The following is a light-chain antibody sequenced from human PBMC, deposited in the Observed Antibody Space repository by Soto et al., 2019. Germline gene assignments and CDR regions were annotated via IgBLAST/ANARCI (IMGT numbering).Light chain of an antibody. Sequence: EIVLTQSPATLSLSPGERATLSCRASHSVGNYLAWYQQKPGQAPRLLIYDASNRATGIPARFSGSGSGTDFTLTISSLEPEDFAVYYCQQRGNWPLTFGPGTKVDI. CDR3: QQRGNWPLT. J-gene: IGKJ3*01. V-gene: IGKV3-11*01. CDR2: DAS. CDR1: HSVGNY.